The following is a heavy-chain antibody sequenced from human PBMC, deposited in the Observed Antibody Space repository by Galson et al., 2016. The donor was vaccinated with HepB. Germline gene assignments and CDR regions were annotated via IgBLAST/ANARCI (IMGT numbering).Heavy chain of an antibody. CDR1: GFSFSSIY. V-gene: IGHV3-7*01. Sequence: SLRLSCAASGFSFSSIYMTWVREAPGKGLEWVANINRDGSAKYYVDSVRGRFTISRDNAQSSLYLQMDNLRAEDTAVYYCASDFAGNGGYWGQGTLVTVSS. J-gene: IGHJ4*02. CDR3: ASDFAGNGGY. D-gene: IGHD3-10*01. CDR2: INRDGSAK.